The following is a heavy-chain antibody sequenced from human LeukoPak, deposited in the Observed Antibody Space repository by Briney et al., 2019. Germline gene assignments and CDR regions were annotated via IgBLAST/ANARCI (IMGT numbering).Heavy chain of an antibody. CDR1: GGSISSYY. CDR3: ARCPLLYDSSGYANYYYYYMDV. CDR2: IYYSGST. D-gene: IGHD3-22*01. V-gene: IGHV4-59*01. J-gene: IGHJ6*03. Sequence: SETLSLTCTVSGGSISSYYWSWIRQPPGKGREWIGYIYYSGSTNYNPSLKSRVTISVDTSKNQFSLKLSSVTAADTAVYYCARCPLLYDSSGYANYYYYYMDVWGKGTTVTVSS.